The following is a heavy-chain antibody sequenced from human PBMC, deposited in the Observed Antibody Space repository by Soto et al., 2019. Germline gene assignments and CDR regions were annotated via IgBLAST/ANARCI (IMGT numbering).Heavy chain of an antibody. CDR3: ARGSKDVWSGLPYYFDY. V-gene: IGHV4-59*01. CDR2: IYYSGRT. D-gene: IGHD3-3*01. J-gene: IGHJ4*02. Sequence: SETLSLTCTVSGGSISSYYWSWIRQPPGKGLEWIGYIYYSGRTNYNSSLNSRVTKSVDTSKNQFSLKLSSVTAADTAVYYCARGSKDVWSGLPYYFDYWGQGTLVTVSS. CDR1: GGSISSYY.